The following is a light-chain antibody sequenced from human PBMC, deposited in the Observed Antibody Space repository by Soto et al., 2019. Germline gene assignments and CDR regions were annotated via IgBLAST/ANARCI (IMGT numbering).Light chain of an antibody. CDR1: QSISSY. CDR2: AAS. J-gene: IGKJ4*01. CDR3: QQSYSTPIT. V-gene: IGKV1-39*01. Sequence: DIPMTQSPSSLSASVGDRVTITCRASQSISSYLNWYQQKPGKAPKLLIYAASSLQSGVPSRFSGSGSGTEFTLTISSLQPEDFATYYCQQSYSTPITLVGGTKVEIK.